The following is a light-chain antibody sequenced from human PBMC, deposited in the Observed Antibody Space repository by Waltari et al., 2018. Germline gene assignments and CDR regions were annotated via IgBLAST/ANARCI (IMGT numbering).Light chain of an antibody. CDR3: QQSSSSPQSS. CDR1: QSICRY. CDR2: AAS. J-gene: IGKJ5*01. Sequence: DIQMTQSPSSLSASVGDSVTITCRSSQSICRYLYWYQQKPGKAPKLLIYAASSLLNGGPSRFGGSGSGTDFTLTISNLKPEDFATYYGQQSSSSPQSSFGQATRLEIK. V-gene: IGKV1-39*01.